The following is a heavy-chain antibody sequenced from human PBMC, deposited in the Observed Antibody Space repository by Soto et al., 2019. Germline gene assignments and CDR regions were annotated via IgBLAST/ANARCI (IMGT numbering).Heavy chain of an antibody. D-gene: IGHD3-10*01. Sequence: ASESLSRTFTLFGGSISRYYGGWIRQLAGKGLEGLGRIYTSGSTHYHPSLERRVTIAVDTSKHQCGLKLSAVTAADTAVYYCARMEVGYYGSGSYYADYYGMDVWGQGTTAT. J-gene: IGHJ6*02. V-gene: IGHV4-4*07. CDR1: GGSISRYY. CDR3: ARMEVGYYGSGSYYADYYGMDV. CDR2: IYTSGST.